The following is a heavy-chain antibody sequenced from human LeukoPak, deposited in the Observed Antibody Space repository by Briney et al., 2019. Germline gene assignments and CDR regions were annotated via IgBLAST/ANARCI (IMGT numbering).Heavy chain of an antibody. D-gene: IGHD3-9*01. V-gene: IGHV4-39*02. CDR3: ARDRYDILTGYLGYMDV. CDR2: IYYSGNT. J-gene: IGHJ6*03. CDR1: GGSISSTIYY. Sequence: SETLSLTCTASGGSISSTIYYWGWIRQPPGKGLEWIGSIYYSGNTYYNPSLKSRVTISVDTSKNQFSLKLNSVTAADTAVYYCARDRYDILTGYLGYMDVWGKGTTVTVSS.